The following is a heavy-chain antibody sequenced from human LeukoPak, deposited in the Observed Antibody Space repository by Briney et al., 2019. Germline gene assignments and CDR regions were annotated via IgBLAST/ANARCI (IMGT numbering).Heavy chain of an antibody. CDR2: IIPIFGTA. V-gene: IGHV1-69*13. CDR3: ARGGGYCSSTSCPIGGGMDV. CDR1: GGTFSSYA. Sequence: ASVKVSCKASGGTFSSYAISWVRQAPGQGLEWIGGIIPIFGTANYAQKFQGRVTITADESTSTAYMELRSLRSDDTAVYYCARGGGYCSSTSCPIGGGMDVWGKGTTVTVSS. J-gene: IGHJ6*04. D-gene: IGHD2-2*01.